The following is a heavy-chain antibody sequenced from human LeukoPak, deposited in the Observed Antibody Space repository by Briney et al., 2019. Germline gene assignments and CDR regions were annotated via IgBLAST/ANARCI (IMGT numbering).Heavy chain of an antibody. J-gene: IGHJ6*02. Sequence: ASVKVSCKASGYTFTGYYMHWVRQAPGQGLEWMGWINPNSGGTNYAQKFQGRVTMTRDTSISTAYMELSRLRSDDTAVYYCARVVLETDNYCYYYGMDVWGQGTTVTVSS. D-gene: IGHD2-21*01. V-gene: IGHV1-2*02. CDR3: ARVVLETDNYCYYYGMDV. CDR2: INPNSGGT. CDR1: GYTFTGYY.